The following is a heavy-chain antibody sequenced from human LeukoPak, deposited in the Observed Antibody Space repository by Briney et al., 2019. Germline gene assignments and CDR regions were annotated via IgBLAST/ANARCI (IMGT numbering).Heavy chain of an antibody. CDR1: GYTLTSFA. D-gene: IGHD1-26*01. CDR2: INPGNGNT. Sequence: ASVKVSCKASGYTLTSFAMHWVRQAPGQRLEWMGWINPGNGNTKYSQKFQGRVTITRNTSASTAFMELSSLRSEDTAVYYCARDRGWELRHFDYWGQGTLVTVSS. V-gene: IGHV1-3*01. CDR3: ARDRGWELRHFDY. J-gene: IGHJ4*02.